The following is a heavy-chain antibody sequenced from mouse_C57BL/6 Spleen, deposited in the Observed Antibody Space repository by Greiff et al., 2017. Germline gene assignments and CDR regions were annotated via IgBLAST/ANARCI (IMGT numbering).Heavy chain of an antibody. D-gene: IGHD2-5*01. V-gene: IGHV5-6*01. Sequence: EVKLMESGGDLVKPGGSLKLSCAASGFTFSSYGMSWVRQTPDKRLEWVATISSGGSYTYYPDSVKGRFTISRDNAKNTLYLQMSSLKSEDTAMYYCARHDYYSNYEGFAYWGQGTLVTVSA. J-gene: IGHJ3*01. CDR3: ARHDYYSNYEGFAY. CDR2: ISSGGSYT. CDR1: GFTFSSYG.